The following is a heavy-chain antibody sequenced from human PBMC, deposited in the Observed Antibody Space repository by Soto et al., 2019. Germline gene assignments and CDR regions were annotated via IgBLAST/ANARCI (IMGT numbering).Heavy chain of an antibody. CDR1: GVTFSNYG. Sequence: XGSLKLSCAASGVTFSNYGIHWVRQAPGKGLDWVAVISYDGSNKYYADSVKGRFTISRDNSRNTLYLQMNSPRAEDTAVYYCAKDRVNYGDPFDYWGQGTLVTVSS. D-gene: IGHD4-17*01. CDR2: ISYDGSNK. J-gene: IGHJ4*02. V-gene: IGHV3-30*18. CDR3: AKDRVNYGDPFDY.